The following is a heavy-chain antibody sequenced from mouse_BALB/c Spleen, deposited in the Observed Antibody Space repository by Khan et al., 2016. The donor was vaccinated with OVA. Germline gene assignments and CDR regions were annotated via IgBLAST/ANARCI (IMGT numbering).Heavy chain of an antibody. D-gene: IGHD1-1*01. CDR3: ARKNGSDFDY. CDR1: GYSFTGYF. J-gene: IGHJ2*01. V-gene: IGHV1-20*02. CDR2: INPHIGET. Sequence: IQLVQSGPELVQPGASVKISCKASGYSFTGYFMNWVMQSHGKSLEWIGRINPHIGETLYNQKFKDKATLTVDESSSTAHMALRSLASEDSAVYYCARKNGSDFDYWGQGTTLTVSS.